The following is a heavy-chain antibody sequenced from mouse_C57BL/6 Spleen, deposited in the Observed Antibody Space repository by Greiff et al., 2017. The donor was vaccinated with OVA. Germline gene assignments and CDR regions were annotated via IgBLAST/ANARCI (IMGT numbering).Heavy chain of an antibody. CDR1: GYTFTSYW. CDR3: ARSENSYYYGSSYYFDY. V-gene: IGHV1-50*01. Sequence: VQLQQPGAELVKPGASVKLSCKASGYTFTSYWMQWVKQRPGQGLEWIGEIDPSDSYTNYNQKFKGKATLTVDTSSSTAYMQLSSLTSEDSAVYYCARSENSYYYGSSYYFDYWGQGTTLTVSS. J-gene: IGHJ2*01. CDR2: IDPSDSYT. D-gene: IGHD1-1*01.